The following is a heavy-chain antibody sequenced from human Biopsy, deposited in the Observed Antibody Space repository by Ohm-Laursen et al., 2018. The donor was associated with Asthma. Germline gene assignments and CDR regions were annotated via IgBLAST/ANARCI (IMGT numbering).Heavy chain of an antibody. CDR3: ARDLHPTNHLGELSEGFDY. V-gene: IGHV3-30-3*01. Sequence: LRLSCTAFGFTFSSYAMHWVRQAPGKGLEWVAVISYDGSNKYYADSVKGRFTISRDNSKNTLYLQMNSLRAEDTAVYYCARDLHPTNHLGELSEGFDYWGQGTLVTVSS. CDR2: ISYDGSNK. J-gene: IGHJ4*02. D-gene: IGHD3-16*02. CDR1: GFTFSSYA.